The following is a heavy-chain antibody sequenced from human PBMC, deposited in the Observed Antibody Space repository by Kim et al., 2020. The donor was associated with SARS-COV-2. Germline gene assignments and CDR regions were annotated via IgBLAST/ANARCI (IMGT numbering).Heavy chain of an antibody. CDR3: ARGDLSGWGLRKDDAFDI. V-gene: IGHV1-69*02. J-gene: IGHJ3*02. D-gene: IGHD2-15*01. CDR2: IIPILGIA. CDR1: GGTFSSYT. Sequence: SVKVSCKASGGTFSSYTISWVRQAPGQGLEWMGRIIPILGIANYAQKFQGRVTITADKSTSTAYMELSSLRSEDTAVYYCARGDLSGWGLRKDDAFDIWGQGTMVTVSS.